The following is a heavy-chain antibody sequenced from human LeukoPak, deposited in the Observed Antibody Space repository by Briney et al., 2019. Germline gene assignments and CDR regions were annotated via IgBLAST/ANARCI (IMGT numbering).Heavy chain of an antibody. J-gene: IGHJ4*02. V-gene: IGHV4-31*03. CDR1: GGSISSGGYY. D-gene: IGHD3-22*01. Sequence: SETLSLTCTVSGGSISSGGYYWSWIRQHPGKGLEWIGYIYYSGSTYYNPSLKSRVTISVDTSKNQFSLKLSSVTAADTAVYYCARGIYYDSSGYYGWGQGTLVTVSS. CDR3: ARGIYYDSSGYYG. CDR2: IYYSGST.